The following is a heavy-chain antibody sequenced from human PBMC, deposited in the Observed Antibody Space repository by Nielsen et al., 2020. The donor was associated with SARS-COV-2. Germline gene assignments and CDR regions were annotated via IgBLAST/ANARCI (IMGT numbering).Heavy chain of an antibody. Sequence: ASVKVSCKASGYTFTDYYIHWVRQAPGQGLEWMGRINPYSGGTNYAQKFQGTVTMTRDASISTVYMELTSDDTAVYYCARARATIFGLMSYGMDVWGQGTTVAVSS. CDR3: ARARATIFGLMSYGMDV. CDR2: INPYSGGT. V-gene: IGHV1-2*06. CDR1: GYTFTDYY. J-gene: IGHJ6*02. D-gene: IGHD3/OR15-3a*01.